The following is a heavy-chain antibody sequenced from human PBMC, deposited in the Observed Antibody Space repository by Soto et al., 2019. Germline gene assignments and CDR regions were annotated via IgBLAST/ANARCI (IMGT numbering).Heavy chain of an antibody. V-gene: IGHV1-3*01. CDR1: GYTFTGYY. D-gene: IGHD3-9*01. CDR2: INAGNGNT. J-gene: IGHJ4*02. CDR3: ARVHDILTGYYMSY. Sequence: ASVKVSCKASGYTFTGYYMHWVRQAPGQRLEWMGWINAGNGNTKYSQKFQGRVTITRDTSASTAYMELSSLRSEDTAVYYCARVHDILTGYYMSYWGQGTLVTVSS.